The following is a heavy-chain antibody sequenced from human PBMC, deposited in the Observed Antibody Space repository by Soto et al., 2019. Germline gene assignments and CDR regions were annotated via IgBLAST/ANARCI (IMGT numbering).Heavy chain of an antibody. CDR2: ISYDGSNK. V-gene: IGHV3-30-3*01. Sequence: GGSLRLSCAASGFTFSSYAMHWVRQAPGKGLEWVVVISYDGSNKYYADSVKGRFTISRDNSKNTLYLQMNSLRAEDTAVYYCARAQKPGRVTTVTSVEDVWGQGTTVTVSS. CDR3: ARAQKPGRVTTVTSVEDV. J-gene: IGHJ6*02. D-gene: IGHD4-17*01. CDR1: GFTFSSYA.